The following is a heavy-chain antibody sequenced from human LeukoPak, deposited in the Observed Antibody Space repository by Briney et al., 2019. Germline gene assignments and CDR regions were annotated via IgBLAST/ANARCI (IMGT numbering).Heavy chain of an antibody. CDR2: IYTSGST. J-gene: IGHJ4*02. Sequence: SETLSLTCTVSGGSISSYYWSWIRQPAGKGLEWIGRIYTSGSTNYNPSLKSRVTMSVDTSKNQFSLKLSSMTAADTAVYYCARDKFVAAMATTGFDYWGQGTLVTVSS. CDR3: ARDKFVAAMATTGFDY. D-gene: IGHD5-18*01. V-gene: IGHV4-4*07. CDR1: GGSISSYY.